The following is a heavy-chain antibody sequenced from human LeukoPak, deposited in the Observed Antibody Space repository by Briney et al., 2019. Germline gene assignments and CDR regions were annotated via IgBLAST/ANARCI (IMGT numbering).Heavy chain of an antibody. V-gene: IGHV3-7*01. CDR1: GFTFSSYW. D-gene: IGHD3-3*01. J-gene: IGHJ6*02. CDR2: IKQDGSEK. Sequence: GGSLRLSCAASGFTFSSYWMSWVRQAPGKGLEWVANIKQDGSEKYYVDSVKGRFTISRDNAKNSLYLQMNSLRAEDTAVYYCARVYPYYDFWSGYYPMDVWGQGTTVTVSS. CDR3: ARVYPYYDFWSGYYPMDV.